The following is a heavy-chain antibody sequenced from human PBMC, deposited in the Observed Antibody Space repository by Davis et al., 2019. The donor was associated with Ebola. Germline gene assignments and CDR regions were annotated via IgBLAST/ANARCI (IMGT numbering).Heavy chain of an antibody. CDR3: ARLYSNSNDGMDV. J-gene: IGHJ6*02. CDR1: GYTFSVYS. CDR2: ISAYNGNT. V-gene: IGHV1-18*04. D-gene: IGHD4-11*01. Sequence: ASVKVSCKASGYTFSVYSLHWVRQAPGQGLEWMGWISAYNGNTNYAQKFQGRVTMTTDTSTSTAYMELRSLRSDDTAVYYCARLYSNSNDGMDVWGQGTMVTVSS.